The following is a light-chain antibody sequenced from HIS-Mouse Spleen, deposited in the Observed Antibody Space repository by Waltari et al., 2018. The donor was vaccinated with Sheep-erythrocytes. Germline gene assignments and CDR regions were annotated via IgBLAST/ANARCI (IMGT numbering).Light chain of an antibody. CDR1: SSHVGSHTV. V-gene: IGLV2-23*01. CDR3: CSYAGSSTPWV. Sequence: QSALTQPASVSGSPGQSITISCTGTSSHVGSHTVVCWYQQHPGKAPKLIIYEGSKRPSGVSNRFSGSKSGNTASLTISGLQAEDEADYYCCSYAGSSTPWVFGGGTKLTVL. J-gene: IGLJ3*02. CDR2: EGS.